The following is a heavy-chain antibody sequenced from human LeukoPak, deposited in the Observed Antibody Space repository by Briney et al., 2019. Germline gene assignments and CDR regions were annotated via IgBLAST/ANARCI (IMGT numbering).Heavy chain of an antibody. D-gene: IGHD3-9*01. Sequence: GGSLRLSCAASGFTFSSYGMHWVRQAPGKGLEWVAVISYDGSNKYYADSVKGRFTISRDNSKNTLYLQMNSLRAEDTAVYYCARELTYYDILTGYTHFDYWGQGTLVTVSS. V-gene: IGHV3-30*03. CDR1: GFTFSSYG. CDR2: ISYDGSNK. CDR3: ARELTYYDILTGYTHFDY. J-gene: IGHJ4*02.